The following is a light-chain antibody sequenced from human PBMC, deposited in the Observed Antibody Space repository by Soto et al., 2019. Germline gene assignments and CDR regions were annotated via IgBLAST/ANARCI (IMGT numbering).Light chain of an antibody. Sequence: DIVMTQSPDSLTVSLGERVSINCKSSQNVLYSANNNNYLAWYQQKPGQPPKLLIYWASTRASGVPDRFSGSGSGTDFTLTISSLQAEDVAVYFCQQYYGSPYTFGQGTKLEIK. J-gene: IGKJ2*01. CDR1: QNVLYSANNNNY. CDR3: QQYYGSPYT. V-gene: IGKV4-1*01. CDR2: WAS.